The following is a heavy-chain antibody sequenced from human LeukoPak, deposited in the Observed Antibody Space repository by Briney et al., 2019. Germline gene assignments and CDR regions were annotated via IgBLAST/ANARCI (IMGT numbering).Heavy chain of an antibody. CDR2: IIPILGIA. J-gene: IGHJ6*02. CDR1: GGTFSSYA. CDR3: ARGLGNYDILIGRYGADYYGMDV. V-gene: IGHV1-69*04. D-gene: IGHD3-9*01. Sequence: GSSVKVSCKASGGTFSSYAISWVQQAPGQGLEWMGRIIPILGIANYAQKFQGRVTITADKSTSTAYMELSSLRSEDTAVYYCARGLGNYDILIGRYGADYYGMDVWGQGTTVTVSS.